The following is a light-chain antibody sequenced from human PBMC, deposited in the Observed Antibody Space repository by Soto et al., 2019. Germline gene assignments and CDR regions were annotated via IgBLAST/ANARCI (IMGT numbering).Light chain of an antibody. CDR1: SSDVGGYNY. J-gene: IGLJ3*02. Sequence: QSALTQPASVSGSPGQSITISCTGTSSDVGGYNYVSWYQQHPGKAPKLMIYEVSNRPSGVSNRFSGSKSGNTASLTISGLQAEDEGDYYCSSYTSSITRVFGGGTKVTVL. CDR3: SSYTSSITRV. V-gene: IGLV2-14*01. CDR2: EVS.